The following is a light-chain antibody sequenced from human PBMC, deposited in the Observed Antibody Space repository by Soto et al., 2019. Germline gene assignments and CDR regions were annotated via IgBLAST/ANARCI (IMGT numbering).Light chain of an antibody. CDR3: QQYDSYLWT. Sequence: DIQMTQSPSTLSASVGDRVTITCRASQSISSWLAWYQQKPGKAPKLLIYKASSLKSGVPSRFRGSVSGTEFTLTISSLQPDDFANYYCQQYDSYLWTFGQGNKVEI. J-gene: IGKJ1*01. CDR1: QSISSW. CDR2: KAS. V-gene: IGKV1-5*03.